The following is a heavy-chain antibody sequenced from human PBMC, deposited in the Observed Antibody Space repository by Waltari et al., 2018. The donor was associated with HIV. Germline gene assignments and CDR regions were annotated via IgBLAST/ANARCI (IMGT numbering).Heavy chain of an antibody. V-gene: IGHV4-39*07. J-gene: IGHJ5*02. CDR1: GASIRSSSYY. Sequence: QLQLQESGPGLVKPSEPLSLTCTVSGASIRSSSYYWGWTRHPPGKGLEWIGSIYYSGSTYYNPSLKSRVTISVDTSKNQFSLKLSSVTAADTAVYYCAREAYCGGDCLNWFDPWGQGTLVTVSS. CDR3: AREAYCGGDCLNWFDP. CDR2: IYYSGST. D-gene: IGHD2-21*02.